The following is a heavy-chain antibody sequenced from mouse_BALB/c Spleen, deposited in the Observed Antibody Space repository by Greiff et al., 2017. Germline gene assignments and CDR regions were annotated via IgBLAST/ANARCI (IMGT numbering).Heavy chain of an antibody. D-gene: IGHD2-2*01. CDR1: GFSLTSYG. CDR3: ARDPPLGYDEGAWAMDY. Sequence: VQLQQSGPGLVAPSQSLSITCTVSGFSLTSYGVHWVRQPPGKGLEWLGVIWAGGSTNYNSALMSRLSISKDNSKSQVFLKMNSLQTDDTAMYYCARDPPLGYDEGAWAMDYWGQGTSVTVSS. CDR2: IWAGGST. V-gene: IGHV2-9*02. J-gene: IGHJ4*01.